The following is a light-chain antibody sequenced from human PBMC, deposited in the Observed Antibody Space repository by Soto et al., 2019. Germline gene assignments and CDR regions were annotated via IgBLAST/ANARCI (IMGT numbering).Light chain of an antibody. V-gene: IGLV4-69*01. Sequence: QLVLTQSPSVSASLGASVKLTCALSSGHSSYAIAWHQQQPEKGPRYLMKLNTDGSHTKGDGIPDRFAGSSSGADRYLTISSLQSGDEAGYYCQTWGTGIPVVFGGGTKLTVL. CDR3: QTWGTGIPVV. J-gene: IGLJ2*01. CDR2: LNTDGSH. CDR1: SGHSSYA.